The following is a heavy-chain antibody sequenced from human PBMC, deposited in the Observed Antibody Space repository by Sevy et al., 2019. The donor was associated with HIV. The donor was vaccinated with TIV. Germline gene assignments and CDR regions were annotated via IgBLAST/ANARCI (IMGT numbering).Heavy chain of an antibody. CDR3: AKDMYSSGGSCYHKYLHAMDV. D-gene: IGHD2-15*01. CDR1: GFTFSNFA. V-gene: IGHV3-23*01. CDR2: LSGSGLTT. Sequence: GGSLRLSCAASGFTFSNFAMSWVRQAPGKGLEWVSALSGSGLTTYYADSVKGRFTISRDNSQNTVYLEMDSLRAEDTAIYYCAKDMYSSGGSCYHKYLHAMDVWSQGTTVTVSS. J-gene: IGHJ6*02.